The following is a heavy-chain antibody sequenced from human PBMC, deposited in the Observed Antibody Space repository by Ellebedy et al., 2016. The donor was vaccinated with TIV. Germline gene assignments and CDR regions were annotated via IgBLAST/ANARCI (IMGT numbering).Heavy chain of an antibody. CDR2: INYSGTT. J-gene: IGHJ5*01. CDR1: GGAISSNTYY. CDR3: AKLAFSWGSWFDS. Sequence: MPSETLSLTCTVTGGAISSNTYYWAWIRQPPGKGLEWIGRINYSGTTSYNAYLKSRIAINVDMSKNQFSLILSSVTAADTAVYYCAKLAFSWGSWFDSWGQGTLVTVSS. V-gene: IGHV4-39*01. D-gene: IGHD2/OR15-2a*01.